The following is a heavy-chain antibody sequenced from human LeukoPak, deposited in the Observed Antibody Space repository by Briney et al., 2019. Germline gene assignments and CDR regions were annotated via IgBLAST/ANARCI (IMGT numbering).Heavy chain of an antibody. CDR2: ISEDGKNK. Sequence: PGGSLRLSCAASGFSFSIYGMHWVRQAPGKGLEWVAVISEDGKNKYYADSVKGRITISRDNSRNTVHLQMNSLRGEDTAEYYCAKDRGGPTDSWGQGTLVTVSS. V-gene: IGHV3-30*18. CDR3: AKDRGGPTDS. CDR1: GFSFSIYG. J-gene: IGHJ4*02. D-gene: IGHD2-15*01.